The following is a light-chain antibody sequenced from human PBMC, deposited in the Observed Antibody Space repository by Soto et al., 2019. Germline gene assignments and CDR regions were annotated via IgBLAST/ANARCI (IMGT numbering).Light chain of an antibody. CDR2: DAS. V-gene: IGKV1-5*01. J-gene: IGKJ4*01. Sequence: IQMTQSPSTLSASIGDTVTITCRASQSINRWLAWYQQKPGEAPKLLIYDASILQSGVPSRFSVSGSGTDFTLTITSLQPEDCASYYCLQDYTYPRTFGGGTKV. CDR3: LQDYTYPRT. CDR1: QSINRW.